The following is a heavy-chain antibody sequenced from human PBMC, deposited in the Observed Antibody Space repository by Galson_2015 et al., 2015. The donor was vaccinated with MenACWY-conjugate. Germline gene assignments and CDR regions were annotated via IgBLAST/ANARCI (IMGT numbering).Heavy chain of an antibody. J-gene: IGHJ4*02. V-gene: IGHV3-74*01. CDR1: GFTFSTYW. CDR2: INSDGRST. Sequence: SLRLSCAASGFTFSTYWMHWVRHAPGKGLVWVSRINSDGRSTSYADSVKGRFTLSRDNAKHTLHLQMNSLRAEDTAVYYCARLGGNYRTTSHFDYWGQGTLVTVSS. CDR3: ARLGGNYRTTSHFDY. D-gene: IGHD1-26*01.